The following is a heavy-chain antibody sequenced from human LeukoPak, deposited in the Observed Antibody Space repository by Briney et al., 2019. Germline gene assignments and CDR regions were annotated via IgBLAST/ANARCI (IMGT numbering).Heavy chain of an antibody. CDR2: IDWDDDK. CDR3: ARMVVGATTHYYYYGMDV. D-gene: IGHD1-26*01. V-gene: IGHV2-70*01. CDR1: GFSLSTSGMC. J-gene: IGHJ6*02. Sequence: SGPTLVNPTRTLTLTCTFSGFSLSTSGMCVSWIRQPPGRALEWLALIDWDDDKYYSTSLKTRLTISKDTSKNQVVLTMTNMDPVDTATYYCARMVVGATTHYYYYGMDVWGQGTTVTVS.